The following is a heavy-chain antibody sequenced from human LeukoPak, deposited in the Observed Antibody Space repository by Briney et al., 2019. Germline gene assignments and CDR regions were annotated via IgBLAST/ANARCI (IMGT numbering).Heavy chain of an antibody. V-gene: IGHV5-51*01. CDR3: AIHDGAYDYVWGSHRPYYFDY. J-gene: IGHJ4*02. CDR2: IYPGDSDT. Sequence: GESLNISCKGSGYSFTSYWIGWVRQMPGKGLEWMGIIYPGDSDTRYSPSFQGQVTISADKSISTAYLQWSSLKASDTAMYYCAIHDGAYDYVWGSHRPYYFDYWGQGTLVTVSS. CDR1: GYSFTSYW. D-gene: IGHD3-16*02.